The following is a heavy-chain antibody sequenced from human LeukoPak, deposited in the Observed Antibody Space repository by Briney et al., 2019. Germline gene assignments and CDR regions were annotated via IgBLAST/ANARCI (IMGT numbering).Heavy chain of an antibody. D-gene: IGHD3-22*01. J-gene: IGHJ4*02. CDR1: GFTFSSYW. Sequence: GGSLRLSCAASGFTFSSYWMSWLRQAPGKGLEWVSSISSSSSYIYYADSVKGRFTISRDNAKNSLYLQMNSLRAEDTAVYYCARGSGYLETFDYWGQGTLVTVSS. CDR2: ISSSSSYI. V-gene: IGHV3-21*01. CDR3: ARGSGYLETFDY.